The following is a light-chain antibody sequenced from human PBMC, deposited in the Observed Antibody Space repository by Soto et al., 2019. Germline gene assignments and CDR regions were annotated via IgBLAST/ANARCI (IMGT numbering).Light chain of an antibody. CDR3: QQRSNWPIT. J-gene: IGKJ5*01. CDR1: QSVSSN. Sequence: EIVMTQSPATLSVSPGERATLSCRASQSVSSNLAVYQQKPGQAPRLLIYGASTRATGIPARFSGSGSGTEFTLTISSLQSEDFAVYYCQQRSNWPITFGQGTRLEIK. V-gene: IGKV3-15*01. CDR2: GAS.